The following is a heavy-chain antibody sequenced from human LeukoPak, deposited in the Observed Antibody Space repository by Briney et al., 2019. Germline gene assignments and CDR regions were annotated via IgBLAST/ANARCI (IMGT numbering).Heavy chain of an antibody. CDR3: ARSISSWYGVYYFDY. CDR1: GGSISSYY. D-gene: IGHD6-13*01. CDR2: IYYSGST. J-gene: IGHJ4*02. Sequence: SETVSLTCTVSGGSISSYYWSWIRQPPGKGLEWIGYIYYSGSTNYNPSLKSRVTISVDTSKNQFSLKLSSVTAADTAVYYCARSISSWYGVYYFDYWGQGTLVTVSS. V-gene: IGHV4-59*01.